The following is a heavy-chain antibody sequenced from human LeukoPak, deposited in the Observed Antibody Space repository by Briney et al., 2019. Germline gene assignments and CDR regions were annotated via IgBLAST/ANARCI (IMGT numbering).Heavy chain of an antibody. CDR1: GFTFSSYA. D-gene: IGHD6-19*01. J-gene: IGHJ4*02. Sequence: GGSLRLSCAASGFTFSSYAMSWVRQAPGKGLEWVSAISGSGGSTYYADSVKGRFTISRDNSKNTLYLQMNSMRAEDTAVYYCAKISHKAVAGTFDYRGQGTLVTVSS. CDR2: ISGSGGST. CDR3: AKISHKAVAGTFDY. V-gene: IGHV3-23*01.